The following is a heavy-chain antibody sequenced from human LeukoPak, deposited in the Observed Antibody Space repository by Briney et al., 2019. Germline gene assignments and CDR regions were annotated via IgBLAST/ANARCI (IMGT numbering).Heavy chain of an antibody. CDR3: ARGGVAAGISSWFDP. D-gene: IGHD6-13*01. CDR2: INPSGGST. CDR1: GYTFTSYY. V-gene: IGHV1-46*01. Sequence: ASVKVSCKASGYTFTSYYMHWVRQAPGQGLEWMGIINPSGGSTSYAQKFQGRVTMTRDTSTSTVYMELSSLRSEDTAVYYCARGGVAAGISSWFDPWGQGTLVTVSS. J-gene: IGHJ5*02.